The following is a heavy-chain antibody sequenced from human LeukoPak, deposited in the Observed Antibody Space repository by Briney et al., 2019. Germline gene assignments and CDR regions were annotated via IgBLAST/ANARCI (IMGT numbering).Heavy chain of an antibody. CDR3: ARDLRLGELSEY. J-gene: IGHJ4*02. D-gene: IGHD3-10*01. V-gene: IGHV3-23*01. Sequence: SGGSLRLSCAASGFTFSSYAMSWVRQAPGKGLEWVSALSASGGSTYYADSVKGRFTISRDNSKNTLYLQMNTLRAEDTALYYCARDLRLGELSEYWGQGILVTVSS. CDR2: LSASGGST. CDR1: GFTFSSYA.